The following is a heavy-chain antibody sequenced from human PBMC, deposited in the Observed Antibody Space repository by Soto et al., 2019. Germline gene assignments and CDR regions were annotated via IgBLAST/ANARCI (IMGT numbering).Heavy chain of an antibody. CDR1: GYTFTSYG. CDR2: ISAYNGNT. J-gene: IGHJ6*02. V-gene: IGHV1-18*01. Sequence: GASVKVSCKASGYTFTSYGISWVRQAPGQGLEWMGWISAYNGNTNYAQKLQGRATMTTDTSTSTAYMELRSLRSDDTAVYYCASSPQPYYYYGMDVWGQGTTVTVSS. D-gene: IGHD1-1*01. CDR3: ASSPQPYYYYGMDV.